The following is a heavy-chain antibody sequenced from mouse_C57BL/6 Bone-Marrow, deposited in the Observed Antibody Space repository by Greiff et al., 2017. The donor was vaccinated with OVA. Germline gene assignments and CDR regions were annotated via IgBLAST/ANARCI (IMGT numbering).Heavy chain of an antibody. J-gene: IGHJ1*03. Sequence: QVQLQQSGAELARPGASVKLSCKASGYTFTSYGISWVKQRTGQGLEWIGEIYPRSGNTYYNEKFKGKATLTADKSSSTAYMELRSLTSEDSAVYFCARGGELLLRFWYFDVWGTGTTVTVSS. CDR3: ARGGELLLRFWYFDV. CDR2: IYPRSGNT. V-gene: IGHV1-81*01. D-gene: IGHD1-1*01. CDR1: GYTFTSYG.